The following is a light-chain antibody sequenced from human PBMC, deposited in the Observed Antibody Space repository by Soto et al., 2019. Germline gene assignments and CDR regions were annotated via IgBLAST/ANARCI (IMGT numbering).Light chain of an antibody. Sequence: DIQMTQSPSTLSASVGDRVTITCRASQSVSNWLAWYQQKPGKAPKVLIYRASTLETGVPSRFSGSGSGTEFPLTISSLQPDDFAIYYCQQYQTYWSFGQGTNVEIK. J-gene: IGKJ1*01. CDR3: QQYQTYWS. CDR2: RAS. CDR1: QSVSNW. V-gene: IGKV1-5*03.